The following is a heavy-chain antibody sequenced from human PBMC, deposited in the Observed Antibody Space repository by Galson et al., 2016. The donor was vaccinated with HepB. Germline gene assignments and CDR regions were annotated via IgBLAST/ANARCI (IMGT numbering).Heavy chain of an antibody. CDR1: EFTFSSYV. V-gene: IGHV3-23*01. D-gene: IGHD3-3*01. Sequence: SLRLSCAASEFTFSSYVMSWVRQAPGKGLEWVSGITGSGEITFYADSVKARFTISRDNSKNTLYLQMDSLRADDTAVYYCAKVFGVGFWSGYDYWGQGTLVTVSS. J-gene: IGHJ4*02. CDR3: AKVFGVGFWSGYDY. CDR2: ITGSGEIT.